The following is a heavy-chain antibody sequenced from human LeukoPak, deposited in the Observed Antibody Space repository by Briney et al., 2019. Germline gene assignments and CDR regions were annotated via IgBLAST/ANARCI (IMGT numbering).Heavy chain of an antibody. CDR3: ASLLDV. CDR2: ITSDGKLT. J-gene: IGHJ4*02. CDR1: GFRFSDTL. Sequence: PGGSLRHSCAASGFRFSDTLMHWVRQVPGKGLVWVSRITSDGKLTAYADSVKGRFTISRDNAKNILYLQMNSLRVEDTAVYYCASLLDVWGQGTLVTVSS. V-gene: IGHV3-74*01.